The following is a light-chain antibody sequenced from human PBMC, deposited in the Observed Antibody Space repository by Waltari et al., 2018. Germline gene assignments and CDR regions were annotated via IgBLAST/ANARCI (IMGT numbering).Light chain of an antibody. CDR2: SGS. V-gene: IGKV2-28*01. J-gene: IGKJ1*01. Sequence: DIVMTQSPLSLPVTPGEPASISCTSRQSLLHGNGYNYLDWYLEKPGESPQLLIYSGSNRASGVPDRFSGSGSGTDFTLKISRVEAEDVGVYYCMQSLQALWTFGQGTKVEIK. CDR1: QSLLHGNGYNY. CDR3: MQSLQALWT.